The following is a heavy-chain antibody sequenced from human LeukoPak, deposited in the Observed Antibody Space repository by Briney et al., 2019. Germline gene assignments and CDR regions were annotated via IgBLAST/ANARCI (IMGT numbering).Heavy chain of an antibody. Sequence: GRSLRLSCAASGFTFSSYGMHWVRQAPGKGLEWVAVISYDGSNKYYADSVKGRFTISRDNSKNTLYLQMNSLRAEDTAVYYCAKPPLPYYYDSSGYYLDYWGQGTLVTVSS. J-gene: IGHJ4*02. CDR1: GFTFSSYG. V-gene: IGHV3-30*18. D-gene: IGHD3-22*01. CDR3: AKPPLPYYYDSSGYYLDY. CDR2: ISYDGSNK.